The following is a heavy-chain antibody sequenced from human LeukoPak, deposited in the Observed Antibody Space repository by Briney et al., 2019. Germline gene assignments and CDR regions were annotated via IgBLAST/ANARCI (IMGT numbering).Heavy chain of an antibody. CDR3: ARGTVGGCFDY. CDR1: GFTLTNYA. D-gene: IGHD4-23*01. V-gene: IGHV3-30*04. J-gene: IGHJ4*02. Sequence: GGSLRLSCAVSGFTLTNYAMHWVRQAPGRGLEWVAVISYDGSNKDYADSVKGRFTISRDNSKNTLYLQLNGLMPEDTAVYYCARGTVGGCFDYWGQGTLVTVSS. CDR2: ISYDGSNK.